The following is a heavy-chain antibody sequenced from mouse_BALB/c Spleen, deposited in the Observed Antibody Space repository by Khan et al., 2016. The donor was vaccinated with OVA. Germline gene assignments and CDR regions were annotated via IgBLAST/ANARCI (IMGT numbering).Heavy chain of an antibody. Sequence: QVQLKQSGAELVRPGASVKLSCKTSGYIFTSYWIHWVKQRSGQGLEWIARIYPGTGSTYYNEKFKGKATLTADKSSSTAYIQLRSLKSEDFAVSVCARKGNNNEAWFAYWGQGTLVTVSA. V-gene: IGHV1-76*01. CDR1: GYIFTSYW. CDR3: ARKGNNNEAWFAY. CDR2: IYPGTGST. D-gene: IGHD1-3*01. J-gene: IGHJ3*01.